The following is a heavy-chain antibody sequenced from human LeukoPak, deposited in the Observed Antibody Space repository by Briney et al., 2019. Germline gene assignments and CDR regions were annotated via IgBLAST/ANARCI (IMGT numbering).Heavy chain of an antibody. Sequence: GESLKISCKGSGYSFITNWIGWVRQMPGKGLEWMGVIYPGDSDTRYSPSFQGQVTISADKAISTAYLQWSSLKSSGTAMYYCARPLYGSGNWYFDLWGRGTLVTVSS. D-gene: IGHD3-10*01. J-gene: IGHJ2*01. CDR1: GYSFITNW. CDR3: ARPLYGSGNWYFDL. CDR2: IYPGDSDT. V-gene: IGHV5-51*01.